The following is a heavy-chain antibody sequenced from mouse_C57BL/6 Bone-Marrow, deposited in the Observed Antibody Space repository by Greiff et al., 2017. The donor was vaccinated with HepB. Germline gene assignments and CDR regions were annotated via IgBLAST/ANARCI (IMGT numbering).Heavy chain of an antibody. CDR1: GYTFTSYW. Sequence: QVQLQQPEAELVRPGTSVKLSCKASGYTFTSYWMHWVKQRPGQGLEWIGVIDPSDSYTNYNQKFKGKATLTVDTSSSTAYMQLSSLTSEDSAVYYCARLVLRSLDFDYWGQGTTLTVSS. D-gene: IGHD1-1*01. CDR3: ARLVLRSLDFDY. CDR2: IDPSDSYT. J-gene: IGHJ2*01. V-gene: IGHV1-59*01.